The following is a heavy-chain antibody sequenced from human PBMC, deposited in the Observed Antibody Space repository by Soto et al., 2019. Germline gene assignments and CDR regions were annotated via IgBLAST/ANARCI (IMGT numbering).Heavy chain of an antibody. Sequence: SGGSLRLSCAASGFTFSSYAMSWVRQAPGKGLEWVSSISGSDDSTYYADSVKGRFTISRDNSKNTLYLQMNSLRAEDTAVYYCARDQSPYQLLSPNWFDPWGQGTLVTVSS. CDR2: ISGSDDST. D-gene: IGHD2-2*01. V-gene: IGHV3-23*01. J-gene: IGHJ5*02. CDR1: GFTFSSYA. CDR3: ARDQSPYQLLSPNWFDP.